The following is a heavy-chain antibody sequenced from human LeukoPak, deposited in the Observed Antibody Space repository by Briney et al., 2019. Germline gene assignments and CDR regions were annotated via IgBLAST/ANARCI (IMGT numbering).Heavy chain of an antibody. J-gene: IGHJ4*02. CDR3: ARIGYSSSSLDY. CDR2: IKQDGSQK. Sequence: PGGSLRLSCAASGFTFSSYWMSWVRQAPGKGLEWVANIKQDGSQKYYVDSVKGRFTLSRDNAKNSVYLQMNSLRAEDTAVYYCARIGYSSSSLDYWGQGTLVTVSS. CDR1: GFTFSSYW. D-gene: IGHD6-6*01. V-gene: IGHV3-7*03.